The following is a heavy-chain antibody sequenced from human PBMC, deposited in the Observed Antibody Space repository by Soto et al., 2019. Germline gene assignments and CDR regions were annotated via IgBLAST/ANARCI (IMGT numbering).Heavy chain of an antibody. D-gene: IGHD6-6*01. CDR1: GGTFSSYA. Sequence: GASVKVSCKASGGTFSSYAISWVRQAPGQGLEWMGGTIPICGTANYAQKFQGRVTITADESTSTACMELSSLRSEDTAVYYCARAVIAARLGAPKTYYSYYGMDVWGEGTTVTVSS. CDR2: TIPICGTA. CDR3: ARAVIAARLGAPKTYYSYYGMDV. J-gene: IGHJ6*04. V-gene: IGHV1-69*13.